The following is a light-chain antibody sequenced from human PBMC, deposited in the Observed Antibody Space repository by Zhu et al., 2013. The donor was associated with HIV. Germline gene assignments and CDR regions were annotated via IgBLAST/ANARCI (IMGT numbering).Light chain of an antibody. CDR3: GVWDGSLTALSWV. CDR2: DDN. V-gene: IGLV1-51*01. J-gene: IGLJ3*02. CDR1: SSNIGAGYD. Sequence: QSVLTQPPSVSGAPGQRVTISCTGSSSNIGAGYDVHWYQQLPGTAPKLLIYDDNKRPSGIPGRFSGSKSGTSATLAITGLQTGDEADYYCGVWDGSLTALSWVFGGGTKLTVL.